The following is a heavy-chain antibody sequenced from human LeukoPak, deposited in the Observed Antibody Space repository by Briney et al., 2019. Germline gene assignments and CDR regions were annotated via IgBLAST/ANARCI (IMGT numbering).Heavy chain of an antibody. Sequence: GGSLRLSCAASGFTFSSYAMSWVRQAPGKGLEWVSAISGSGGSTYYADSVKGRFTISRDNSKNTLYLQMNSLRAEDTAVYYCANWVRAHGSSAPYYYYGMDVWGQGTTVTVSS. CDR1: GFTFSSYA. CDR2: ISGSGGST. CDR3: ANWVRAHGSSAPYYYYGMDV. D-gene: IGHD3-22*01. V-gene: IGHV3-23*01. J-gene: IGHJ6*02.